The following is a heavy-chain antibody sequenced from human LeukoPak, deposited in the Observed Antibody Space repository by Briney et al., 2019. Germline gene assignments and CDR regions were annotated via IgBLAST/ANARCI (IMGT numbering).Heavy chain of an antibody. CDR1: GGSISSSSYY. CDR2: IYYSGST. Sequence: PSETLSLTYTVSGGSISSSSYYWGWIRQPPGKGLEWVGSIYYSGSTYYNPSLKSRVTISVDTSKNQFSLKLSSVTAADTAVYYCARDQEVGSSSSCPSHFDYWGQGTLVTVSS. D-gene: IGHD6-13*01. J-gene: IGHJ4*02. V-gene: IGHV4-39*07. CDR3: ARDQEVGSSSSCPSHFDY.